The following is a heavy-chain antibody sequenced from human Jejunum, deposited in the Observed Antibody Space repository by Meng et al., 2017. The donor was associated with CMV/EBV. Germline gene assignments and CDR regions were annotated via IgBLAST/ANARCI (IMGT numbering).Heavy chain of an antibody. D-gene: IGHD2-21*01. J-gene: IGHJ3*02. Sequence: FTGSRDYMTWVRQAPGKGLEWVSIIYVGESTYYADSVKGRFSVSRDKSKNTLYLQMNSLRPEDTAVYYCANGHPGGPYALWAFDIWGQGTMVTVSS. V-gene: IGHV3-66*02. CDR2: IYVGEST. CDR1: FTGSRDY. CDR3: ANGHPGGPYALWAFDI.